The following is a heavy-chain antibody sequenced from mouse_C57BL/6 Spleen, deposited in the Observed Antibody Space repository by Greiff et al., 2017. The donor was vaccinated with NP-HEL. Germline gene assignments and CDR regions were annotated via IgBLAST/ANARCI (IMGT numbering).Heavy chain of an antibody. CDR1: GYTFTSYW. CDR2: IDPSDSYT. D-gene: IGHD2-4*01. V-gene: IGHV1-59*01. CDR3: ARRDYDYDGFAY. J-gene: IGHJ3*01. Sequence: QVQLQQSGAELVRPGTSVKLSCKASGYTFTSYWMHWVKQRPGQGLEWIGVIDPSDSYTNYNQKFKGKATLTVDTSSSTAYMQLSSLTSEDSAVYYCARRDYDYDGFAYWGQGTLVTVSA.